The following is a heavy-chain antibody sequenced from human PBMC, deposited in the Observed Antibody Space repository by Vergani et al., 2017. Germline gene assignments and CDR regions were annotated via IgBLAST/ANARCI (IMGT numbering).Heavy chain of an antibody. Sequence: QVQVVQSGAEVKKSGASVKVSCKTSGYTFSNYYMHWVRQAPGQGLGWMGIINPSGGHTNHAQKFQGRVTMTRDTSTITVYLELSSLRSEDTAIYYCARGDYGILTGYRYWGQGTLVTVSA. CDR3: ARGDYGILTGYRY. J-gene: IGHJ4*02. CDR2: INPSGGHT. V-gene: IGHV1-46*03. D-gene: IGHD3-9*01. CDR1: GYTFSNYY.